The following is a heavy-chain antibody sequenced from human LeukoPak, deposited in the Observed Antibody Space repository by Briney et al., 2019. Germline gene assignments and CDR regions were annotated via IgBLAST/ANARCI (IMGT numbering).Heavy chain of an antibody. J-gene: IGHJ4*02. D-gene: IGHD3-9*01. CDR2: INSDGSST. CDR3: AGAPILTGYSDCFDY. Sequence: PGGSLRLSCAASGFTFSSYWMHWVRQAPGKGLVWVSRINSDGSSTSYADSVKGRFTISRDNAKNTLYLQMNSLRAEDTAVYYCAGAPILTGYSDCFDYWGQGTLVTVSS. V-gene: IGHV3-74*01. CDR1: GFTFSSYW.